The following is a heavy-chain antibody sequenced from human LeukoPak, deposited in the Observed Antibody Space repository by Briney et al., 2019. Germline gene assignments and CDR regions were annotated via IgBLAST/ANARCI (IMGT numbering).Heavy chain of an antibody. Sequence: ASVKVSCKASGYTFTSYGISWVRQAPGQGLEWMGWISAYNGNTNYAQKLQGRVTMTTDTSTSTAYMELRSLRSDDTAVYYCARDRSLVDGDYGVWFDAWGQGSLVTVSS. CDR3: ARDRSLVDGDYGVWFDA. CDR2: ISAYNGNT. CDR1: GYTFTSYG. D-gene: IGHD4-17*01. V-gene: IGHV1-18*01. J-gene: IGHJ5*02.